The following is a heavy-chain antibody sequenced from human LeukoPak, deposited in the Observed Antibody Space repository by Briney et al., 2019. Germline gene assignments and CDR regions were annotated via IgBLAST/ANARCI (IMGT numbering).Heavy chain of an antibody. CDR3: ARGAVAIRGNWFDP. CDR1: GFTFSSYS. Sequence: GGSLRLPCAASGFTFSSYSMNWVRQAPGKGLEWVSSISSSSSYIYYADSVKGRFTISRDNAKNSLYLQMNSLRAEETAVYYCARGAVAIRGNWFDPWGQGTLVTVSS. D-gene: IGHD6-19*01. J-gene: IGHJ5*02. CDR2: ISSSSSYI. V-gene: IGHV3-21*01.